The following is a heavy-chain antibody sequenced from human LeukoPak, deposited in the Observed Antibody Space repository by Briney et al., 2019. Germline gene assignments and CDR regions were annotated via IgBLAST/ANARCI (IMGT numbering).Heavy chain of an antibody. V-gene: IGHV3-30*04. J-gene: IGHJ4*02. Sequence: GGSLRLSCAASGFTFSSYAMHWVRQAPGKGLEWVAVISYDGSNKYYADSVKGRFTISRDNSKNTLYLQMNSLRAEDTAVYYCARSPLFGELSPFDYWGQGTLVTVSS. CDR3: ARSPLFGELSPFDY. CDR1: GFTFSSYA. D-gene: IGHD3-10*01. CDR2: ISYDGSNK.